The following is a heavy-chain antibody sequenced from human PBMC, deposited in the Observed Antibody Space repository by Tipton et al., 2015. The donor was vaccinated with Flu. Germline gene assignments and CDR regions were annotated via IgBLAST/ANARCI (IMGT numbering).Heavy chain of an antibody. CDR2: IHYTGSA. CDR3: ASGNFYDSSGYFAF. D-gene: IGHD3-22*01. V-gene: IGHV4-59*08. J-gene: IGHJ4*02. Sequence: TLSLTCTVSGGSMNNDYWSWIRQPPGKGLEYIGYIHYTGSAHYNPSLYSRVTMSVDTSKNQFSLKVTSVTAADTAVYYCASGNFYDSSGYFAFWGQGILVTVYS. CDR1: GGSMNNDY.